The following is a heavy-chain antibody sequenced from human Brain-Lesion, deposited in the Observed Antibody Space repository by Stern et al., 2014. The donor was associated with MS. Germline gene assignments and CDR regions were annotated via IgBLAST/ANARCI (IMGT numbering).Heavy chain of an antibody. CDR2: IKEDGPEK. V-gene: IGHV3-7*01. CDR1: GFTFGNYW. J-gene: IGHJ6*02. D-gene: IGHD3-3*01. Sequence: EVQLVESGGGLVQPGGSLTISCTAAGFTFGNYWMTWVRQAPGKGLEWVANIKEDGPEKNYVDSVKGRFNISRDNARNSLYLQMNSLRVEDTALYYCARVYNTIYGIVTQRGSGMDVWGQGTTVIVSS. CDR3: ARVYNTIYGIVTQRGSGMDV.